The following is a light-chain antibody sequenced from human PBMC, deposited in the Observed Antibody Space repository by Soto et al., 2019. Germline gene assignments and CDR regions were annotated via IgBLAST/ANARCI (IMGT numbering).Light chain of an antibody. V-gene: IGLV2-8*01. CDR3: SSYAGSNTYVV. Sequence: QSALTQPPSASGSPGQSVTISCTGTSSDVGGYNYVSWYQQHPGKAPKLMIYEVSKRPSGVPDRFSGSKSGNTASLTGSGLQAEDEADYYCSSYAGSNTYVVFGGGTKVTVL. CDR2: EVS. CDR1: SSDVGGYNY. J-gene: IGLJ2*01.